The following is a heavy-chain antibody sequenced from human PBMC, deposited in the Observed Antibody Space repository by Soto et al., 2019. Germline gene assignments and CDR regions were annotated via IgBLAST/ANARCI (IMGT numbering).Heavy chain of an antibody. CDR3: AKEVGPRGDYADGMDV. D-gene: IGHD4-17*01. CDR1: GFTFSSYA. CDR2: ISGSGGST. J-gene: IGHJ6*02. V-gene: IGHV3-23*01. Sequence: GGSLRLSCAASGFTFSSYAMSWVRQAPGKGLEWVSAISGSGGSTYYADSVKGRFTISRDNSKNTLYLQMNSLRAEDTAVYYRAKEVGPRGDYADGMDVWGQGTTVTVSS.